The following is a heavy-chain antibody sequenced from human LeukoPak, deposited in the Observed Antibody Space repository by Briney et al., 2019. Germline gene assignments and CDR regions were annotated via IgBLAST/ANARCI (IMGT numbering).Heavy chain of an antibody. CDR2: ISGSGGST. CDR1: GFTFSSYA. D-gene: IGHD3-22*01. Sequence: PGGSLRLSCAASGFTFSSYAMSWVRQAPGKGLEWVSAISGSGGSTYYADSVKGRFTISRDNSKNTLYLQMNSLRAEDTAVYYCAKVLGSSGYYYSNAFDIWGQGTMVTVSS. J-gene: IGHJ3*02. V-gene: IGHV3-23*01. CDR3: AKVLGSSGYYYSNAFDI.